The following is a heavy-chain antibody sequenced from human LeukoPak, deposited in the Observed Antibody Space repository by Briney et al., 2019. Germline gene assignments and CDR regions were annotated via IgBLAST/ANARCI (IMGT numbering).Heavy chain of an antibody. J-gene: IGHJ4*02. CDR3: ARGPLGRGEGDY. D-gene: IGHD3-16*01. CDR1: GYTFTGYY. CDR2: INPNSGGT. V-gene: IGHV1-2*06. Sequence: ASVKVSCKASGYTFTGYYMRWVRQAPGQGLEWMGRINPNSGGTNYAQKFQGRVTMTRDTSISTAYMELSRLRSDDTAVYYCARGPLGRGEGDYWGQGTLVTVSS.